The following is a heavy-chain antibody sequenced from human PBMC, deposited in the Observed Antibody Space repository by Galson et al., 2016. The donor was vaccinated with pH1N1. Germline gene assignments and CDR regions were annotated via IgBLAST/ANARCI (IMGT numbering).Heavy chain of an antibody. CDR2: VSYDGKNK. D-gene: IGHD3-16*01. V-gene: IGHV3-30*04. J-gene: IGHJ6*02. CDR1: GFPFSSYA. Sequence: SLRLSCAASGFPFSSYAMHRVRQAPGKGLAWAAVVSYDGKNKYLADSVKGRFTISRDNSKNTVYLQMNSLGPDDTAVYYCARVFEEYCLYGMDVWGQGTTVTVSS. CDR3: ARVFEEYCLYGMDV.